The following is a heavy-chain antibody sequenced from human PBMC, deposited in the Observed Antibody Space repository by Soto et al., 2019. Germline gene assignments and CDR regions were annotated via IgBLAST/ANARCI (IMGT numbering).Heavy chain of an antibody. D-gene: IGHD3-10*01. CDR1: GFPFSAYA. J-gene: IGHJ5*02. CDR2: IGGSGTTI. Sequence: PGGSLRLSCVASGFPFSAYAMNWVRQTPGKGLEWVCGIGGSGTTIYCADSVKGRFTISRDNFGNTMYLQMNSVRVEDTAIYYCARSVRPLSWFAPWGQGTRVTVSS. CDR3: ARSVRPLSWFAP. V-gene: IGHV3-23*01.